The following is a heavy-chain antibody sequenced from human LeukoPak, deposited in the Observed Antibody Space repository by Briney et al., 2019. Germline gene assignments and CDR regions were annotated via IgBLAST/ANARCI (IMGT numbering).Heavy chain of an antibody. V-gene: IGHV3-7*02. CDR2: IKQDGSEK. J-gene: IGHJ4*02. CDR1: GFTFSSYW. D-gene: IGHD2-8*01. CDR3: AQNGGSFDY. Sequence: PGGSLRLSCAASGFTFSSYWMTWVRQAPGKGLEWVANIKQDGSEKYYVDSVKGRFTISRDNAKNSLYLQMNSLRAEDSAVYYCAQNGGSFDYWGQGALVTVSS.